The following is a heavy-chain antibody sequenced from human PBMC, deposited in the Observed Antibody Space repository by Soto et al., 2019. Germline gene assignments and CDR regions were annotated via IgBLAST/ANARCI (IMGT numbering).Heavy chain of an antibody. CDR2: IIPIFGTA. J-gene: IGHJ5*02. V-gene: IGHV1-69*12. D-gene: IGHD6-6*01. Sequence: QVQLVQSGAEVKKPGSSVKVSCKASGGTFSSYAISWVRQAPGQGLEWMGGIIPIFGTANYAQKFQGRVTITADESTSTADLELSSMLSEDTAVYYCARDPYSSSTRWFDPWGQGTLVTVSS. CDR1: GGTFSSYA. CDR3: ARDPYSSSTRWFDP.